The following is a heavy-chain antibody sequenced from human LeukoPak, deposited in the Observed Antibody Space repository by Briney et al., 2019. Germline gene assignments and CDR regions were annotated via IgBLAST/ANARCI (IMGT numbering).Heavy chain of an antibody. D-gene: IGHD2-2*02. J-gene: IGHJ4*02. CDR2: ISASGDKI. V-gene: IGHV3-23*01. CDR3: VTHYCSTITCYTDY. CDR1: GLGFSTYA. Sequence: GGSLRLSCAASGLGFSTYAMSWVRQAPGKGLEWVSGISASGDKIFYADSVKGRFTISRDNSKNILYLQMNALAAEDTARYYCVTHYCSTITCYTDYWGQGTMVPVSS.